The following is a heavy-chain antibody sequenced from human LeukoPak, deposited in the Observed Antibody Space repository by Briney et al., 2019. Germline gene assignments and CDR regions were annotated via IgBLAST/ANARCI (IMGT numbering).Heavy chain of an antibody. CDR3: ARDRGCSATTCYTGGDWLDP. J-gene: IGHJ5*02. Sequence: ASVKVSCKGSGYTFTDYYIHWVRQAPGQGLEWMGWINPNSGATNYAQNFQGRVTMTRDTSISTAYMELSRLRSGDTAVFYCARDRGCSATTCYTGGDWLDPWGQGTLVTVSS. CDR1: GYTFTDYY. CDR2: INPNSGAT. D-gene: IGHD2-2*01. V-gene: IGHV1-2*02.